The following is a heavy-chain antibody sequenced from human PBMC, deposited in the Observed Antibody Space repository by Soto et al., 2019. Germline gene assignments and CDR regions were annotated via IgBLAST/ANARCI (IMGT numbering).Heavy chain of an antibody. V-gene: IGHV1-69*01. CDR1: GGTLSTYT. Sequence: QVQLVQSGAEVKKPGSSVKVSCKASGGTLSTYTFSWVRQAPGQGLEWMGGIVPMSGTADYAQKFQGRVSFTADDSTSTAYMELTSLRSEDTAVYYCAREGFSGSYFPSWGQGTLVTVSS. CDR3: AREGFSGSYFPS. J-gene: IGHJ4*02. D-gene: IGHD1-26*01. CDR2: IVPMSGTA.